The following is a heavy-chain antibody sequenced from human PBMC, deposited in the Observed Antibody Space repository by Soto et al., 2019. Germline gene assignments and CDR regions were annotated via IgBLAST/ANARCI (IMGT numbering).Heavy chain of an antibody. CDR1: AFTLGSYD. J-gene: IGHJ6*02. Sequence: EVQLVESGGGLVQPGGSLRLSCVASAFTLGSYDMDWVRQAPGKGLEWLPYIDASGTVIYYADSVRGRSTVSRDNAKNSLFLQMNSLRAENTAVYYCARDLTGYAMDVWGQGTTVTVSS. CDR3: ARDLTGYAMDV. CDR2: IDASGTVI. D-gene: IGHD2-2*01. V-gene: IGHV3-48*03.